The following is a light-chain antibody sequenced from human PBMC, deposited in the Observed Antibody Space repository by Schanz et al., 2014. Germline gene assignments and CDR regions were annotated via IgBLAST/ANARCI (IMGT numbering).Light chain of an antibody. J-gene: IGLJ3*02. CDR3: SSYTSSSTGV. CDR1: GNDIGMYNL. V-gene: IGLV2-14*02. Sequence: QVALTQPASVSGSPGQSITISCSGTGNDIGMYNLVSWYQQHPGKVPKVMIYEVNKRPSGVPDRFSGSKSGNTASLTISGLQAEDEADYYCSSYTSSSTGVFGGGTKLTVL. CDR2: EVN.